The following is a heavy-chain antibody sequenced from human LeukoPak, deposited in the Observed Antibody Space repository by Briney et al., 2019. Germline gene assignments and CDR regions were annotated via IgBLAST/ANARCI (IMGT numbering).Heavy chain of an antibody. V-gene: IGHV4-38-2*01. D-gene: IGHD1-26*01. CDR2: IYHSGST. CDR1: GYSISSDYY. J-gene: IGHJ4*02. Sequence: SETLSLTCAVSGYSISSDYYWGWIRQPPGKGLEWIGSIYHSGSTYYNPSLKSRVTISVDTSKNQFSLKLSSVTAADTAVYYCARVVRSPNIVGATWVGHFDYWGQGTPVIVSS. CDR3: ARVVRSPNIVGATWVGHFDY.